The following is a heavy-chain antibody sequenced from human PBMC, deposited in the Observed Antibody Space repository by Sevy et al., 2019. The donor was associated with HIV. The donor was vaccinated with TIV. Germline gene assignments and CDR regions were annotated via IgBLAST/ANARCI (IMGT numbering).Heavy chain of an antibody. V-gene: IGHV1-69*13. J-gene: IGHJ6*02. Sequence: ASVKVSCKASGGTFSNYAISWVRQAPGQGLEWMGGLIPMVDTANYAQKFQGKVTLTADGSTTTAYMELSSLRSDDTAVYYCAGSYFDSSGYSPLYYYGMDVWGQGTTVTVSS. CDR1: GGTFSNYA. CDR3: AGSYFDSSGYSPLYYYGMDV. CDR2: LIPMVDTA. D-gene: IGHD3-22*01.